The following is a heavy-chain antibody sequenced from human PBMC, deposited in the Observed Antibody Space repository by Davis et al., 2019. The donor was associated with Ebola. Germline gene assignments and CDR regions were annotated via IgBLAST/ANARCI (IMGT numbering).Heavy chain of an antibody. V-gene: IGHV3-30-3*01. CDR1: GFTFSSYA. J-gene: IGHJ4*02. Sequence: PGGSLRLSCAASGFTFSSYAMHWVRQAPGKGLEWVAVISYDGSNKYYANSAKGRFTISRDNSKNTLYLQMNSLRAEDTAVYYCASLESEPGPIDYWGQGTLVTVSS. D-gene: IGHD1-14*01. CDR2: ISYDGSNK. CDR3: ASLESEPGPIDY.